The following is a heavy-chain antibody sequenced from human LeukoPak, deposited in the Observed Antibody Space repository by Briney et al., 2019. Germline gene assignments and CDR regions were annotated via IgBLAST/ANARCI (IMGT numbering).Heavy chain of an antibody. V-gene: IGHV3-48*03. Sequence: GGSLRLSCAASGFTFSSYEMNWVRQAPGKGLEWVSYISSSGSTIYYADSVKGRFTISRDNAKNSLYLQMNSLRAEDSALYSCVKDIVRDDYGDHVGAFDIWGQGTMVTVSS. CDR3: VKDIVRDDYGDHVGAFDI. CDR1: GFTFSSYE. D-gene: IGHD4-17*01. CDR2: ISSSGSTI. J-gene: IGHJ3*02.